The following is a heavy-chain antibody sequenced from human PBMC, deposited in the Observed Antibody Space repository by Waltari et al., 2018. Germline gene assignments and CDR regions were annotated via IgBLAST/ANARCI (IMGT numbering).Heavy chain of an antibody. CDR2: IRYDGSNK. D-gene: IGHD1-26*01. V-gene: IGHV3-30*02. CDR3: AKKSGSYYAFDI. CDR1: GFTFSSYG. Sequence: QVQLVESGGGVVQPGGSLRLSCAASGFTFSSYGLHWVRQAPGKGLEWVAFIRYDGSNKYYADSVKGRFTISRDNSKNTLYLQMNSLRAEDTAVYYCAKKSGSYYAFDIWGQGTMVTVSS. J-gene: IGHJ3*02.